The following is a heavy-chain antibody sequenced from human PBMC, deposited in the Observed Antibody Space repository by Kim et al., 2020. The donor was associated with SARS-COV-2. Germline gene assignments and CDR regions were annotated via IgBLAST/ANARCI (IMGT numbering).Heavy chain of an antibody. J-gene: IGHJ4*02. Sequence: ASVKVSCKASGFTFTNYGIHWVRQAPGERLEWMGWMNAANGNTKYSQRFQGRVTFTRDTSATTAYMELSRLTSEDTAVYYCARAQEMDYWGQGTLVIVSS. V-gene: IGHV1-3*01. CDR3: ARAQEMDY. CDR1: GFTFTNYG. CDR2: MNAANGNT.